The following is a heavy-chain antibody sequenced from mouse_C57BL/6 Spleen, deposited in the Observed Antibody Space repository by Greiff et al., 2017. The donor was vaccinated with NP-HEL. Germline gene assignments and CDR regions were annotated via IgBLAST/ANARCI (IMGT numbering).Heavy chain of an antibody. D-gene: IGHD4-1*01. J-gene: IGHJ2*01. CDR2: ISYDGSN. CDR1: GYSITSGYY. V-gene: IGHV3-6*01. Sequence: ESGPGLVKPSQSLSLTCSVTGYSITSGYYWNWIRQFPGNKLEWMGYISYDGSNNYNPSLKNRISITRDTSKNQFFLKLNSVTTEDTATYYCARETGPYFDYWGQGTTLTVSS. CDR3: ARETGPYFDY.